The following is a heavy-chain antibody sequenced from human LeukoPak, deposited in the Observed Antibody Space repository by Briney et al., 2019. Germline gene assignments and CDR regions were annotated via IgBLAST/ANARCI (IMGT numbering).Heavy chain of an antibody. Sequence: GGSLRLSCAASGFTFSSYGMHWVRQAPGKGLEWVAFIRYDGSNKYYADSVKGRFTISTDNSKNTLYLQMNSLRSDDTAIYYCATDYGDYKDAFDIWGQGTKVTVSS. V-gene: IGHV3-30*02. J-gene: IGHJ3*02. CDR1: GFTFSSYG. CDR2: IRYDGSNK. D-gene: IGHD4-17*01. CDR3: ATDYGDYKDAFDI.